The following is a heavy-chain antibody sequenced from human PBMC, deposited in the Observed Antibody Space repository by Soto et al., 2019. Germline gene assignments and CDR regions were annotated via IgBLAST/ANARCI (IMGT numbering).Heavy chain of an antibody. CDR3: ARVRGYYDNTGLTPDH. V-gene: IGHV4-61*08. D-gene: IGHD3-22*01. J-gene: IGHJ4*02. CDR1: GGSVGSGGYY. CDR2: IYYTGSI. Sequence: PSETLSLTCTVSGGSVGSGGYYWSWIRQPPGKGLEWIGYIYYTGSIKYIPSLKSRVTISVDTSKNQFSLKLRSVTAADTAVYYCARVRGYYDNTGLTPDHWGQGTLVTVSS.